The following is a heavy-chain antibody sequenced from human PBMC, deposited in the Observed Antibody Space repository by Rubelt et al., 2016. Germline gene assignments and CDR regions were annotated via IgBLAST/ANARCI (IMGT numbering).Heavy chain of an antibody. J-gene: IGHJ4*02. Sequence: QVQLVQSGAEVKKPGSSVKVSCKASGGTFSSYAISWVRQAPGQGLEWMGGIIPIFGTANYAQKCQGIGTITADESTSTGYMELSSLRSEDTAVYDCARVQYSSGWYFDYWGQGTLVTVSS. D-gene: IGHD6-19*01. V-gene: IGHV1-69*01. CDR3: ARVQYSSGWYFDY. CDR2: IIPIFGTA. CDR1: GGTFSSYA.